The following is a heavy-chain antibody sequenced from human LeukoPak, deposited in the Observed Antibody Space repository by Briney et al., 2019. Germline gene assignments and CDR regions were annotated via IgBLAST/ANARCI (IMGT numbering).Heavy chain of an antibody. D-gene: IGHD3-22*01. V-gene: IGHV3-30*02. CDR1: GFTFSSSG. J-gene: IGHJ4*02. CDR2: IRYDASNK. Sequence: GGSLRLSCAASGFTFSSSGMHGVRQAPGKGLEWVTFIRYDASNKYYADSVKGRFTISRDNSKNTLYLQMNSLRAEDTAVYYCAKDEADYYDSSGYYSGFDYWGQGSLVTVSS. CDR3: AKDEADYYDSSGYYSGFDY.